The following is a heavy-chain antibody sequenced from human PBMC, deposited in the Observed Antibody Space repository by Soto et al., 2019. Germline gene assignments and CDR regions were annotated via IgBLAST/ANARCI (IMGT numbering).Heavy chain of an antibody. CDR1: GFTFSSYG. CDR3: ASHASVDTAMVVFDY. D-gene: IGHD5-18*01. J-gene: IGHJ4*02. CDR2: ISYDGSEK. V-gene: IGHV3-30*03. Sequence: GGSLRLSCAASGFTFSSYGMHWVRQAPGKGLEWVAVISYDGSEKYYVDSVKGRFTISRDNAKNSLYLQMNSLRAEDTAVYYCASHASVDTAMVVFDYWGQGTLVTVSS.